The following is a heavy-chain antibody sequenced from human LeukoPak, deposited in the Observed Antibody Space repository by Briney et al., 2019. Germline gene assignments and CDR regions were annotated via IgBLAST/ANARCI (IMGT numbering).Heavy chain of an antibody. Sequence: PGGSLRLSCAASGFTFSSYAMSWVRQAPGKGLEWVSAISGSGGSTYYADSVKGRFTISRDNSKNTLYLQMNSLRAEDTAVYYCAKGRGVGATKGYFDYWGQGTLVTVPS. CDR3: AKGRGVGATKGYFDY. D-gene: IGHD1-26*01. CDR2: ISGSGGST. CDR1: GFTFSSYA. J-gene: IGHJ4*02. V-gene: IGHV3-23*01.